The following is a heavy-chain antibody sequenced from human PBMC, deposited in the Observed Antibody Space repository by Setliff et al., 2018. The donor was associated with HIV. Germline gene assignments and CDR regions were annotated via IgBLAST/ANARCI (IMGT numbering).Heavy chain of an antibody. CDR3: AKDTVSGSYYRRAFDI. CDR2: IITVLGIS. Sequence: GASVMVSCKASGGIFSTYSISWVRQAPGQGLEWMGGIITVLGISNYAQRFQGRVTITADESTSTVYMELSSLRSEDTAIYYCAKDTVSGSYYRRAFDIWGQGTRVTVSS. J-gene: IGHJ3*02. V-gene: IGHV1-69*10. CDR1: GGIFSTYS. D-gene: IGHD1-26*01.